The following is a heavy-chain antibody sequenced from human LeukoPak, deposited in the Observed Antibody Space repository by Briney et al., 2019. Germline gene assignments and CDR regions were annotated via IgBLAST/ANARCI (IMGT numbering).Heavy chain of an antibody. V-gene: IGHV3-23*01. CDR3: AKPHYSGSGSYSREDY. CDR2: ISDSGSTT. CDR1: GVTFSTYA. D-gene: IGHD3-10*01. J-gene: IGHJ4*02. Sequence: PGGSLRLSCVASGVTFSTYAMNWVRQVPGKGLEWVSLISDSGSTTYHADSVKGRFTISRDNSKITVYLQMNSLRAEDTAVYYCAKPHYSGSGSYSREDYWGQGTLVTVSS.